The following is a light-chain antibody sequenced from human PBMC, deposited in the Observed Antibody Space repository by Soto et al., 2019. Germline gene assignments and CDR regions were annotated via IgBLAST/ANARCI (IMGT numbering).Light chain of an antibody. CDR1: NIGSKS. CDR2: DDS. CDR3: QVWDSSSDHPYV. J-gene: IGLJ1*01. Sequence: SYELTQPPSVSVAPGQTARITCGGNNIGSKSVHWYQQKPGQAPVLVVDDDSDRPSGIPERFSGSNSGNTATLTISRVEAGDEADYYCQVWDSSSDHPYVFGTGTKLTVL. V-gene: IGLV3-21*02.